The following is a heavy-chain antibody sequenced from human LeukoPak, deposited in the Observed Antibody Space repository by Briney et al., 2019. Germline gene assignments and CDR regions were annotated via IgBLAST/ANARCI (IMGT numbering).Heavy chain of an antibody. D-gene: IGHD3-10*01. Sequence: ASVKVSCKTSGYTFTASYMHWVRQAPGQGLEWMGWINPNSGETNYAPKFQGRVTMTRDTSISTAYMEVTRLTSDDTAVNYCTFTGVTGLDYWGQGTLVTVSS. CDR2: INPNSGET. V-gene: IGHV1-2*02. CDR3: TFTGVTGLDY. J-gene: IGHJ4*02. CDR1: GYTFTASY.